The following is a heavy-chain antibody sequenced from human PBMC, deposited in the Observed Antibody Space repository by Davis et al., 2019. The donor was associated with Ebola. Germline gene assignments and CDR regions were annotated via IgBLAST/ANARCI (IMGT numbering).Heavy chain of an antibody. D-gene: IGHD3-3*01. V-gene: IGHV3-23*01. Sequence: GESLKISCAASGFTFSGYDMSWVRQAPGKGLEWLSVISGSGGDKYYADSVKGRFTISRDNSKNTLYLQMNSLRAEDTAVYYCAKDGNPHFDLWSGFFYFYGMDVGGQGTTVTVSS. J-gene: IGHJ6*02. CDR1: GFTFSGYD. CDR2: ISGSGGDK. CDR3: AKDGNPHFDLWSGFFYFYGMDV.